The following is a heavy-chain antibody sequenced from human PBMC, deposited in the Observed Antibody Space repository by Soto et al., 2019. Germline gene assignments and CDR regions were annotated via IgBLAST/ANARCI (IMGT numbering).Heavy chain of an antibody. D-gene: IGHD3-3*01. J-gene: IGHJ3*02. CDR2: IYYSGST. CDR3: ARSSPIRFLEWLNAFDI. Sequence: SETLSLTCTVSGGSISSGGVYWTWIRQHPGKGLEWIGYIYYSGSTYYNPSLKSRVTISVDTSKNQFSLKLSSVTAADTAVYYCARSSPIRFLEWLNAFDIWGQGTMVTVSS. V-gene: IGHV4-31*02. CDR1: GGSISSGGVY.